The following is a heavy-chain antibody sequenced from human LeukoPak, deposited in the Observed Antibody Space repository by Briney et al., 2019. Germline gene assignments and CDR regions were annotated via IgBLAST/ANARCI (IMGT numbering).Heavy chain of an antibody. CDR2: IYSGGAI. CDR3: ARRPGN. CDR1: GFRRGSNY. Sequence: GGSLRLSCVDSGFRRGSNYMSWVRQAPGKGLEWVSLIYSGGAIRYADSVKGRFTISRDSSKNTLFLQMNDLTVEDTARYYCARRPGNWGQGILVTVSS. J-gene: IGHJ4*02. D-gene: IGHD1-14*01. V-gene: IGHV3-53*01.